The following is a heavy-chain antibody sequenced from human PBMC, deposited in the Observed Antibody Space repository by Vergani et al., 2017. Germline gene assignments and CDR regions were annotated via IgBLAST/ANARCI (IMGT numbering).Heavy chain of an antibody. J-gene: IGHJ4*02. CDR1: GCSINSHNYY. V-gene: IGHV4-61*02. Sequence: QLQLQESGPGLVKPSETLFLTCTVSGCSINSHNYYWSWIRQPAGKGLEWIGRIHTSGSTNYNPSLKSRVTMSEDTSKNQFSLTLTSVTAADTAVYFCARGSXLGGSCYKPLFDYWGQGILVTVSS. D-gene: IGHD2-15*01. CDR2: IHTSGST. CDR3: ARGSXLGGSCYKPLFDY.